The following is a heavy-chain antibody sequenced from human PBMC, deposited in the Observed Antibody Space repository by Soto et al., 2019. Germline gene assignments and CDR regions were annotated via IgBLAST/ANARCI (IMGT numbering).Heavy chain of an antibody. CDR3: TSRPSGMTYHAVFDF. CDR2: IKPDGSEN. J-gene: IGHJ4*02. D-gene: IGHD2-21*02. Sequence: VQLVQSGGTLVQPGGSLRLSCAASGLTFSGHWMTWVRQTPGEGLQWVAAIKPDGSENFYVDSVKGRFTISRDNARNSLFLQMDSLRAEDTAVYYCTSRPSGMTYHAVFDFWGQGTLVTVSS. V-gene: IGHV3-7*03. CDR1: GLTFSGHW.